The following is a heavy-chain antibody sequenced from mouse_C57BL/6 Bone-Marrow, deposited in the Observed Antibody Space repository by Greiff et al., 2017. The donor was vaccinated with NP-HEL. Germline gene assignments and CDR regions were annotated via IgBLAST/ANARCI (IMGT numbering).Heavy chain of an antibody. CDR3: ARDGSSPYAMDY. D-gene: IGHD1-1*01. CDR1: GYTFTDYY. J-gene: IGHJ4*01. Sequence: VQLQQSGPVLVKPGASVKMSCKASGYTFTDYYMNWVKQSHGKSLEWIGVINPYNGGTSYNQKFKGKATLTVDKSSSTAYMELNSLTSEDSAVYDCARDGSSPYAMDYWGQGTSVTVSS. V-gene: IGHV1-19*01. CDR2: INPYNGGT.